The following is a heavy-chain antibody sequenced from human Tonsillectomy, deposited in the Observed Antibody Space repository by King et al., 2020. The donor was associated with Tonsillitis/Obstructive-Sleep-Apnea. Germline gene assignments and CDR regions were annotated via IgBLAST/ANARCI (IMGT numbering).Heavy chain of an antibody. CDR2: IKSITDGGTS. CDR3: TTDRWLEGFDY. J-gene: IGHJ4*02. Sequence: VQLQESGGGLVRPGGSLRLSCAASGFTFNNAWMSWVRQGPGKGLGWIGRIKSITDGGTSEYAAPVKDTFSILRDDSKNTLYLQMNSLKTEDTAVYYCTTDRWLEGFDYWGQGTLVTVSS. D-gene: IGHD5-12*01. V-gene: IGHV3-15*01. CDR1: GFTFNNAW.